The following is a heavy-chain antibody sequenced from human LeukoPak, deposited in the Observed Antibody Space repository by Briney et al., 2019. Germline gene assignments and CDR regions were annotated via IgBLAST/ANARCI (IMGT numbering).Heavy chain of an antibody. CDR1: GYTFTGYY. Sequence: ASVKVSCKASGYTFTGYYMHWVRQAPGQGLEWMGWINPNSGGTNYAQKFQGWVTMTRDTSISTAYMELSRLRSDDTAVYYCAKGHSSWTRKNHYFDHWGQGTLVTVSS. CDR2: INPNSGGT. CDR3: AKGHSSWTRKNHYFDH. V-gene: IGHV1-2*04. J-gene: IGHJ4*02. D-gene: IGHD6-13*01.